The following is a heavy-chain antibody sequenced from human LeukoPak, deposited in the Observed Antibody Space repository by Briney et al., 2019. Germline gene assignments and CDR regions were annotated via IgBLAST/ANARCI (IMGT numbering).Heavy chain of an antibody. V-gene: IGHV1-18*01. D-gene: IGHD4-17*01. J-gene: IGHJ4*02. Sequence: ASVKVSRKASGYTFTSYGISWVRQAPGQGLEWMGWISAYNGNTNYAQKLQGRVTMTTDTSTSTAYMELRSLRSDDTAVYYCARGASPYDYGDYEDYWGQGTLVTVSS. CDR1: GYTFTSYG. CDR3: ARGASPYDYGDYEDY. CDR2: ISAYNGNT.